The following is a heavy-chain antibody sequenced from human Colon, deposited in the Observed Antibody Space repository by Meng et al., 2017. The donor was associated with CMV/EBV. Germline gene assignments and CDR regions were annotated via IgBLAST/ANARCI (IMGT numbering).Heavy chain of an antibody. V-gene: IGHV3-72*01. CDR2: IRNKANSYTT. D-gene: IGHD2-21*01. CDR1: GFTFTDHY. Sequence: CAASGFTFTDHYMDWVRLAPGKGLEWVGRIRNKANSYTTEYAASEKGRFTISRDDSKNSVYLQMNSLKTEDTAVYYCARVWRGRWFAPWGQGTLVTVSS. J-gene: IGHJ5*02. CDR3: ARVWRGRWFAP.